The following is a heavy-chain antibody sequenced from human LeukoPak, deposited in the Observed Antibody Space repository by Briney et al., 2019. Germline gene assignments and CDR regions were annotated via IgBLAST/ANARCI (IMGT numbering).Heavy chain of an antibody. D-gene: IGHD5-12*01. CDR3: ASSGYDSFDY. V-gene: IGHV3-21*01. J-gene: IGHJ4*02. CDR1: GFTFSSYS. Sequence: GGSLRLSCAASGFTFSSYSMNWVRQAPGKGLEWVSSISSSSSYIYYADSVKGRFTISRDNAKNSLYPQMNSLRAEDTAVYYCASSGYDSFDYWGQGTLVTVSS. CDR2: ISSSSSYI.